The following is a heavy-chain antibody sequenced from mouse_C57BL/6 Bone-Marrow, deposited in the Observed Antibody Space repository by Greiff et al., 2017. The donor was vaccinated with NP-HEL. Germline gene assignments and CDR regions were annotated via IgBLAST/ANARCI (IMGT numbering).Heavy chain of an antibody. Sequence: QVQLQQSGAELVKPGASVKMSCKASGYTFTSYWITWVKQRPGQGLEWIGDIYPGSGSTNYNEKFKSKATLTVDTSSSTAYMQLSSLTSEDSAVYYCAREVYYYGSSYQFAYWGQGTLVTVSA. D-gene: IGHD1-1*01. CDR3: AREVYYYGSSYQFAY. CDR1: GYTFTSYW. V-gene: IGHV1-55*01. CDR2: IYPGSGST. J-gene: IGHJ3*01.